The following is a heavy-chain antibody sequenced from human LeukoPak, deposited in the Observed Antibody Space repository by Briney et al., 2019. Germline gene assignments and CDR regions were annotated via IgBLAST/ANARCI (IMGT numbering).Heavy chain of an antibody. J-gene: IGHJ3*02. CDR3: ARDCWSVEFRFAWGGTHDAFDI. Sequence: VASVKVSCKAYGYTFTGYYMHWVRQAPGQGLEWMGWINPNSGGTNYAQKFQGRGTMARDTSISTAYMELSRLRSDDTAVYYCARDCWSVEFRFAWGGTHDAFDIWGQGTMVTVSS. V-gene: IGHV1-2*02. D-gene: IGHD2-15*01. CDR1: GYTFTGYY. CDR2: INPNSGGT.